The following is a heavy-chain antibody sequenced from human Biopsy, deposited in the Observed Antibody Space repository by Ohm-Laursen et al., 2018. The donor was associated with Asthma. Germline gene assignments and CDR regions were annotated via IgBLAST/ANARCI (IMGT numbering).Heavy chain of an antibody. D-gene: IGHD4-23*01. CDR2: IAYDGRDK. V-gene: IGHV3-30*03. J-gene: IGHJ3*02. Sequence: SLRLSCSASGFTFSNYAMHWVRQAPGKGMEWVGVIAYDGRDKYYAASVKGRFTISRDNSKNTLFLQMHSLRDEDTAVYFCARTHERWTSIQDDALDIWGQGTMVIVSS. CDR1: GFTFSNYA. CDR3: ARTHERWTSIQDDALDI.